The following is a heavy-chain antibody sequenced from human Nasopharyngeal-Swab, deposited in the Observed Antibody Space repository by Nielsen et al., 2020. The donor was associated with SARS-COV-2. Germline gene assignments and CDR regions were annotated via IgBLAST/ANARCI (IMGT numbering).Heavy chain of an antibody. CDR2: IKSKTDGGTT. J-gene: IGHJ6*02. V-gene: IGHV3-15*01. Sequence: VRQMPGKGLEWVGRIKSKTDGGTTDYAAPVKGRFTISRDDSKNTLYLQMNSLKTEDTAVYYCTVHYTPYGMDVWGQGTTVTVSS. CDR3: TVHYTPYGMDV. D-gene: IGHD4-11*01.